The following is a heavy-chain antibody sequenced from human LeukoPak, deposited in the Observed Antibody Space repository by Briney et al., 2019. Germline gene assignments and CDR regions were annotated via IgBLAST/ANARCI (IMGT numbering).Heavy chain of an antibody. CDR3: ARLSIPGITGTTLRGWFDP. CDR2: IYYSGST. CDR1: GGSISSSSYY. D-gene: IGHD1-7*01. V-gene: IGHV4-39*01. J-gene: IGHJ5*02. Sequence: MSSETLSLTCTVSGGSISSSSYYWGWIRQPPGKGLEWIGSIYYSGSTYYNPSLKSRVTISVDTSKNQFSLKLSSVTAADTAVYYCARLSIPGITGTTLRGWFDPWGQGTLVTVSS.